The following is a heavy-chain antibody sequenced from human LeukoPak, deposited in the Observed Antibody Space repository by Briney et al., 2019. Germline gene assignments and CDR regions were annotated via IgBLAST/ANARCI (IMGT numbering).Heavy chain of an antibody. CDR2: ISYDGNKE. V-gene: IGHV3-30*18. J-gene: IGHJ6*02. Sequence: PGGSLRLSCAASGFTFSNYAMHWVRQAPGRGLEWVAVISYDGNKEYYADSVKGRFTISRANSKNTLYLQMNSLRAEDTAVYFCAKDLARVVAGVFYYYGMDVWGRGTTVTVSS. D-gene: IGHD6-19*01. CDR1: GFTFSNYA. CDR3: AKDLARVVAGVFYYYGMDV.